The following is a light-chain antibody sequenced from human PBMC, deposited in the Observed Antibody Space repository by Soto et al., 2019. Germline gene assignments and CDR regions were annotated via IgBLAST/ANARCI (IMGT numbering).Light chain of an antibody. CDR1: QSVGTS. CDR3: QQYGSSPGT. Sequence: EVVLTQSPATLSLSPGDRVALSCRASQSVGTSLAWYQQKPGQTPRLLIYEAAIRATGIPARFSASGSGTDFTLTISRLESEDFAVYYCQQYGSSPGTFGQGTKVDIK. J-gene: IGKJ1*01. CDR2: EAA. V-gene: IGKV3-20*01.